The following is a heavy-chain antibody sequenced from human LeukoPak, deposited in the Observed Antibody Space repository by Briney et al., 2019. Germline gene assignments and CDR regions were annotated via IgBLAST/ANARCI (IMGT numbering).Heavy chain of an antibody. CDR2: IYYSGST. CDR1: GGSISSYY. J-gene: IGHJ4*02. V-gene: IGHV4-59*12. CDR3: ARDLNWVYFDY. Sequence: TSETLSLTCTVSGGSISSYYWSWIRQPPGKGLEWIGYIYYSGSTNYNPSLKSRVTISVDTSKNQFSLKLSSVTAADTAVYYCARDLNWVYFDYWGQGTLVTVSS. D-gene: IGHD7-27*01.